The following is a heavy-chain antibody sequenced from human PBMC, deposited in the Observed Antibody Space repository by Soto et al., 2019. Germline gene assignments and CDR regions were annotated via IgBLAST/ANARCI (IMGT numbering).Heavy chain of an antibody. J-gene: IGHJ6*03. CDR1: GGSISSYY. D-gene: IGHD3-16*01. CDR2: IYYGGST. CDR3: ARGHRGLGYYYMDV. V-gene: IGHV4-59*12. Sequence: ASETLSLTCTVSGGSISSYYWSWIRQPPGKGLEWIGYIYYGGSTNYNPSLKSRVTISVDTSKNQFSLKLSSVTAADTAVYYCARGHRGLGYYYMDVWGKGTTVTVSS.